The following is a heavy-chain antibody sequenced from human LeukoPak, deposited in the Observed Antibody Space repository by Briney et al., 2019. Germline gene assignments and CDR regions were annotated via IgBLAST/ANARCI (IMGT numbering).Heavy chain of an antibody. Sequence: SETLSLTCAVYGGSFSGYYWSWIRQPPRKGLEWIGEINHSGSTNYNPSLKSRVTISVDTSKNQFSLKLSSVTAADTAVYYCAREPYYYDSSGSTPGWAGGQGTLVTVSS. J-gene: IGHJ4*02. CDR3: AREPYYYDSSGSTPGWA. D-gene: IGHD3-22*01. CDR1: GGSFSGYY. CDR2: INHSGST. V-gene: IGHV4-34*01.